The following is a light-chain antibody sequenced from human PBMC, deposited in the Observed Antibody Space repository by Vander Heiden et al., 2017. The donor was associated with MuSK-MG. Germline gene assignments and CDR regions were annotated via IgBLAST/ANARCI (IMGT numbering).Light chain of an antibody. CDR1: QSVSRNY. CDR2: GAS. Sequence: EIVLTQSPGILSLSPGERGTLSCRASQSVSRNYLAWYQQTPGQAPRLLIHGASKRATGIPDRFSGSGSGTDFTLAISRLESEDFAVYYCQQDGSSPLTFGGGTKVEIK. V-gene: IGKV3-20*01. CDR3: QQDGSSPLT. J-gene: IGKJ4*01.